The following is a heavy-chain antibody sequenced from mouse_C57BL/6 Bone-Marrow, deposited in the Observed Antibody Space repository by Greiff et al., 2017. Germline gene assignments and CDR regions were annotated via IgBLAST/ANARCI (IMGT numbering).Heavy chain of an antibody. CDR1: GYTFTSYT. Sequence: QVQLKQSGAELARPGASVKMSCKASGYTFTSYTMHWVKQRPGQGLEWIGYINPSSGYTKYNQKFQDKATLTADKSSSSAYMQLSSLTSEDSAVYYCAITTVVAFDYWGQGTTLTVSS. V-gene: IGHV1-4*01. D-gene: IGHD1-1*01. CDR3: AITTVVAFDY. J-gene: IGHJ2*01. CDR2: INPSSGYT.